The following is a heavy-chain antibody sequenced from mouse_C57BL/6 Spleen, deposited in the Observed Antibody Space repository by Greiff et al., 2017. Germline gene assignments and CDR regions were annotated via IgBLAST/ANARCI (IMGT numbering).Heavy chain of an antibody. D-gene: IGHD1-1*01. CDR3: AKSPYDYGSSWYFDV. CDR2: IWSGGST. Sequence: VKVVESGPGLVQPSQSLSITCTASGFSLTSYGVHWVRQPPGKGLEWLGVIWSGGSTDYNAAFISRLSISKDNSKSQVFFKMNSLQADDTAIYYCAKSPYDYGSSWYFDVWGTGTTVTVSS. J-gene: IGHJ1*03. V-gene: IGHV2-4*01. CDR1: GFSLTSYG.